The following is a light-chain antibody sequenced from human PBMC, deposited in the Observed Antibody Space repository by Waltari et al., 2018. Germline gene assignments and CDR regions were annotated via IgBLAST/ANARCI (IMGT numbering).Light chain of an antibody. CDR2: HAS. CDR1: QSVSKY. V-gene: IGKV3-20*01. J-gene: IGKJ1*01. Sequence: EIVLTQSPGTLSLSPGERATLSGRASQSVSKYLAWYQQKPGQAPRLLIYHASTRATGIPDRFSGSGSGTDFSLTISRLEPEDFAVYYCQKYESLPATFGQGTKVEIK. CDR3: QKYESLPAT.